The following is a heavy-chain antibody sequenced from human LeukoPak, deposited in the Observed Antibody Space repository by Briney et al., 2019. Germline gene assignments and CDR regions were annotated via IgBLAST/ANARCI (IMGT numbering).Heavy chain of an antibody. D-gene: IGHD5-18*01. CDR1: GFTFSSYA. CDR3: ARGRVPATAMADDAFDI. Sequence: PGRSLRLSCAASGFTFSSYAMHWVRQAPGKGLEWVAVIWYDGSNKYYADSVKGRFTISRDNSKNTLYLQMNSLRAEDTAVYYCARGRVPATAMADDAFDIWGQGTMVTVSS. CDR2: IWYDGSNK. J-gene: IGHJ3*02. V-gene: IGHV3-30*07.